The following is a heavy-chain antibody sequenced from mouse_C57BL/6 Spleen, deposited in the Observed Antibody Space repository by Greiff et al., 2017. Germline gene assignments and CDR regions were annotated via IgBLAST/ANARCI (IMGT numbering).Heavy chain of an antibody. CDR1: GFTFSSYA. Sequence: EVMLVESGEGLVKPGGSLKLSCAASGFTFSSYAMSWVRQTPEKRLEWVAYISSGGDYIYYADTVKGRFTISRDNATNTLYLQMSRLKSETTAMYYCTSEGGYYDSPLARDYWGQGTSVTVSS. CDR3: TSEGGYYDSPLARDY. J-gene: IGHJ4*01. V-gene: IGHV5-9-1*02. D-gene: IGHD2-4*01. CDR2: ISSGGDYI.